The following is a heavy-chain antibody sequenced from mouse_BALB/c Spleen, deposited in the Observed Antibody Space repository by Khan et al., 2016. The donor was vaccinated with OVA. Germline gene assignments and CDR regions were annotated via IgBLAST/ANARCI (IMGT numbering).Heavy chain of an antibody. J-gene: IGHJ4*01. CDR3: ARENYYGSSHYAMDY. V-gene: IGHV1S41*01. Sequence: DLVKPGASVRLSCKASGYTFTSYWINWIKQRPGQGLEWIGRISPGSGTPYYNEMFKGKATLTADTSSSTAYIQLSSLSSEDSAVXCCARENYYGSSHYAMDYWGQGTSVTVSS. D-gene: IGHD1-1*01. CDR2: ISPGSGTP. CDR1: GYTFTSYW.